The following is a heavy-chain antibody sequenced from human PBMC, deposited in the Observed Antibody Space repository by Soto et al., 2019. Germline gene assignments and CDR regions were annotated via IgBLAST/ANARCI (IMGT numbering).Heavy chain of an antibody. D-gene: IGHD2-15*01. CDR3: AAARGDCSGGSCYPEDDAFDI. Sequence: ASVKVSCKASGYTFTSYYMHWVRQAPGQGLEWIGIINPSGGSTSYAQKFQGRVTITRDTSTSTVYMELSSLRSEDTAVYYCAAARGDCSGGSCYPEDDAFDIWGQGTMVTVSS. V-gene: IGHV1-46*01. J-gene: IGHJ3*02. CDR2: INPSGGST. CDR1: GYTFTSYY.